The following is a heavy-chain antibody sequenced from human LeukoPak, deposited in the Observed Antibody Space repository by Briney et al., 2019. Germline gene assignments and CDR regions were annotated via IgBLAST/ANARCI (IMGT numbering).Heavy chain of an antibody. V-gene: IGHV6-1*01. J-gene: IGHJ3*02. CDR2: IYYKSKWFN. CDR1: GDSVSSNS. Sequence: SQTLSLTFVISGDSVSSNSWNWIRQSPSRGLEWLGRIYYKSKWFNDYAVSVKSRITINPDTSKNQFSLHLNSVTPEDTALYYCARDQPWINGFDMWGQGTMVTVSS. D-gene: IGHD5-12*01. CDR3: ARDQPWINGFDM.